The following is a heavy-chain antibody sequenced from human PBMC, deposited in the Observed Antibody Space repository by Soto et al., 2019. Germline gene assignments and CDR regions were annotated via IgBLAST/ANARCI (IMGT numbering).Heavy chain of an antibody. CDR3: AKEWSVAAAGTLYFDY. V-gene: IGHV3-43*01. J-gene: IGHJ4*02. Sequence: EVQLVESGGVVVQPGGSPRLSCAASGFTFDDYTMHWVRQAPGKGLEWVSLISWDGGSTYYADSVKGRFTISRDNSKNSLYLQMNSLRTEDTALYYCAKEWSVAAAGTLYFDYWGQGTLVTVSS. CDR1: GFTFDDYT. D-gene: IGHD6-13*01. CDR2: ISWDGGST.